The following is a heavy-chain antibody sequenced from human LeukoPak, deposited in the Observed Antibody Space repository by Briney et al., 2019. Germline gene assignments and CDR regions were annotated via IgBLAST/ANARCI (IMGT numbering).Heavy chain of an antibody. D-gene: IGHD2-21*01. V-gene: IGHV1-3*01. CDR3: ARDDCGDTCYPGGY. Sequence: ASVKVPCKAPGYTFTNYVVHWVRQAPGQRPEWMGWIKAGNGDTKYSHHFQGRVTIATDTSASTAYMELSSLTSEDTALYYCARDDCGDTCYPGGYWGQGTLVTVSS. CDR1: GYTFTNYV. J-gene: IGHJ4*02. CDR2: IKAGNGDT.